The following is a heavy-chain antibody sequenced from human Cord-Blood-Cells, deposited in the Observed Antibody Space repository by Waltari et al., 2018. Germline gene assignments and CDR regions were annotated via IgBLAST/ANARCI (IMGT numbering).Heavy chain of an antibody. D-gene: IGHD6-19*01. J-gene: IGHJ2*01. CDR3: AMGGSGWYLRWYFDL. CDR1: GGTLSTYG. CDR2: IIPIFGTA. V-gene: IGHV1-69*01. Sequence: QVQLVQCGAEVTKPGSSVKVTCKASGGTLSTYGISWGRQPLGQGLEWMGGIIPIFGTANYAQKFQGRVTITADESTSTAYMELSSLRSEDTAVYYCAMGGSGWYLRWYFDLWGRGTLVTVSS.